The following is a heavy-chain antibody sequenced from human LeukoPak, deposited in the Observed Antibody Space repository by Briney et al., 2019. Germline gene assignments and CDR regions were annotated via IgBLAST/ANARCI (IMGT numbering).Heavy chain of an antibody. V-gene: IGHV3-30*17. CDR1: GFTFSNYA. CDR3: ARFKVGSNATQKNAFDV. CDR2: ISFDATKE. D-gene: IGHD1-26*01. Sequence: PGGSLRLSCAASGFTFSNYAMHWVRQAPGKGLEWVAVISFDATKEYFGKSVKGRFNISRDNSKSKLFLQMHSLRVEDTALYFCARFKVGSNATQKNAFDVWGRGTVVTVSS. J-gene: IGHJ3*01.